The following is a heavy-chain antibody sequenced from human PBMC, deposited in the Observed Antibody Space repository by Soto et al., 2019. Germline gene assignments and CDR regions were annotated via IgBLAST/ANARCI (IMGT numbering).Heavy chain of an antibody. CDR2: TYYRSKWNN. D-gene: IGHD3-10*01. V-gene: IGHV6-1*01. CDR1: WDSVPSNSAA. Sequence: PSQTRSLTCAISWDSVPSNSAAWNRIRQSPTRGLESLGRTYYRSKWNNDYALSVKSRITINPDTHKNQFSLHLYSVTPEDTAVYYCTGITSFRVMDVSGQGT. CDR3: TGITSFRVMDV. J-gene: IGHJ6*02.